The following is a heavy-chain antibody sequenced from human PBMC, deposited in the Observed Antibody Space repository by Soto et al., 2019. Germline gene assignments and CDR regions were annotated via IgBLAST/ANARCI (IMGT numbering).Heavy chain of an antibody. D-gene: IGHD2-21*01. Sequence: QVQVVESGGGVVQPGRSLRLSCAASGFTFRKFGMHWVRQAPGKGLEWVAVVWHDGTNKYYGDFVEGRFTISRDNSKNTVYLQMNSLRAGDTAVYLLWGGPGKDEAIDYWGQGTLVTVSS. V-gene: IGHV3-33*01. CDR1: GFTFRKFG. CDR2: VWHDGTNK. J-gene: IGHJ4*02. CDR3: WGGPGKDEAIDY.